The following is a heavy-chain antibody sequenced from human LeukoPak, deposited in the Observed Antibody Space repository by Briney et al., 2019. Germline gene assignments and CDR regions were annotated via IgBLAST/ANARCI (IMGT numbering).Heavy chain of an antibody. CDR2: INHSGST. CDR3: ASHDYGTYYFDY. Sequence: SETLSLTCAVYGGSFSGYYWSWIRQPPGKGLEWIGEINHSGSTNYNPSLKSRVTISVDTSKNQFSLKLSSVTAADTAVYYCASHDYGTYYFDYWGQGTLVTVSS. CDR1: GGSFSGYY. V-gene: IGHV4-34*01. D-gene: IGHD4-17*01. J-gene: IGHJ4*02.